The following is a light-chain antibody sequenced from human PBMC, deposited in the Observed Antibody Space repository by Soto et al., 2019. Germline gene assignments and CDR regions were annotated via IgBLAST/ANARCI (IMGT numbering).Light chain of an antibody. CDR1: ETVRSN. Sequence: RLMTQSPDTLSVSPGERATLSCRASETVRSNLAWYQQTKRQAPRILIHGASNRDTGIPARFSGSGSGTDFTLAISRLEPEDFVAYYCQQYATDPLTFGGGTKVDIK. V-gene: IGKV3D-15*01. CDR3: QQYATDPLT. CDR2: GAS. J-gene: IGKJ4*01.